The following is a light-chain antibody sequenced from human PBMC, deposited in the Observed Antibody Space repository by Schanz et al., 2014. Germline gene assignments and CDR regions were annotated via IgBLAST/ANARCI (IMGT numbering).Light chain of an antibody. CDR2: DVT. CDR1: SRDVGVYNY. Sequence: QSALTQPASVSGSPGQSITISCTGTSRDVGVYNYVSWYQQHPGKAPKLMIYDVTNRPSGVPDRFSASKSGNTASLTISGLQAEDEADYYCCSYAGRPWVFGGGTKLTVL. CDR3: CSYAGRPWV. J-gene: IGLJ3*02. V-gene: IGLV2-14*01.